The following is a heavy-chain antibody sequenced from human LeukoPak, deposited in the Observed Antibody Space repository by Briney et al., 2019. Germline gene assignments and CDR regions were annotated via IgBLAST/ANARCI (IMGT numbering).Heavy chain of an antibody. CDR3: LCIGGLGIVH. Sequence: PGGSLRLSCAASGFTVSTNYMSWVRQAPGKGLEWVSVIYSGGDTVYADSVKGRFTISRDNSKNTLYLQMDSLRSEDTAVYYCLCIGGLGIVHWGQGTLVTVSS. J-gene: IGHJ4*02. D-gene: IGHD1-26*01. CDR2: IYSGGDT. V-gene: IGHV3-53*01. CDR1: GFTVSTNY.